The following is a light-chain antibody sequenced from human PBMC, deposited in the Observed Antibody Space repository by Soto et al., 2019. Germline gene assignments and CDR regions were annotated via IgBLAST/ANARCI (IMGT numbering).Light chain of an antibody. J-gene: IGLJ2*01. CDR3: RSYSSSTTHAV. Sequence: QSVLTQPASVSGSPGRSVTISCTGTSSDVGDFNYVSWYQHLPGRAPKLIIYDVTNRPSGISYRFSASKSGRTASLTISGLQAEDEADYYCRSYSSSTTHAVFGGGTKLTVL. V-gene: IGLV2-14*03. CDR2: DVT. CDR1: SSDVGDFNY.